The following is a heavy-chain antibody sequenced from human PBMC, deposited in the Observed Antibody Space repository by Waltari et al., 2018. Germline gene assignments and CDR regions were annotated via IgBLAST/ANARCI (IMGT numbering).Heavy chain of an antibody. V-gene: IGHV4-39*01. D-gene: IGHD2-15*01. CDR2: IYYRGST. CDR3: VSYCTGGRCHSDY. CDR1: GDSTTRHTYY. J-gene: IGHJ4*02. Sequence: QLQLQESGPGLVKPSETLSLTCSVSGDSTTRHTYYWGWVRQPPGKGLECFGSIYYRGSTDYTPSLKSRVTISLDTSKNQFSLKLSSVTAADTAVYYCVSYCTGGRCHSDYWGQGTLVTVSS.